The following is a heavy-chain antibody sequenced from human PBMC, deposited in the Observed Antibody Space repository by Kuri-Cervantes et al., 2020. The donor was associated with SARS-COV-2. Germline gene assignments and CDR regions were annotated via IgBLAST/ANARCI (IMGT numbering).Heavy chain of an antibody. J-gene: IGHJ3*02. CDR3: ARDLYGDYVGAFDI. CDR2: INTNTGNP. V-gene: IGHV7-4-1*02. CDR1: GYTFTSYA. D-gene: IGHD4-17*01. Sequence: ASVKVSCKASGYTFTSYAMNWVRQAPGQGLEWMGWINTNTGNPTYAQGFTGRFVFSLDTSVSTAYLQISSLKAEDTAVYYCARDLYGDYVGAFDIWGQGTMVTVSS.